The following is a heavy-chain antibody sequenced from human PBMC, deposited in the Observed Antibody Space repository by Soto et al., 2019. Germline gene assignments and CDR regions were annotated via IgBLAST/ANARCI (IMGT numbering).Heavy chain of an antibody. D-gene: IGHD2-2*01. J-gene: IGHJ4*02. Sequence: SETLSLTCTVSGGSITSSSYYWGWIRQPPGKGLEWIGYIYHSGTTYYTSSLRSRVTISVDTSKNQFSLKMSSVTAADTSVYYCGRLIHCLTTSCYFDYWGQGALVTVSS. CDR3: GRLIHCLTTSCYFDY. CDR1: GGSITSSSYY. CDR2: IYHSGTT. V-gene: IGHV4-39*01.